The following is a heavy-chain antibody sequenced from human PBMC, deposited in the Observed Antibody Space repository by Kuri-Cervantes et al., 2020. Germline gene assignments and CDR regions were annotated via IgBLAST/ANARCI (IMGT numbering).Heavy chain of an antibody. D-gene: IGHD3-22*01. CDR1: GYTFTSYG. V-gene: IGHV1-18*01. CDR2: ISAYNGDT. J-gene: IGHJ5*01. CDR3: ARGDYYSQYEITLNFNS. Sequence: ASVKVSCKASGYTFTSYGISWVRQAPRQGLEWMGWISAYNGDTNYAQKLQGRVTMTTDTSTSTAYMELRSLRSDDTALYYCARGDYYSQYEITLNFNSWGQGTWVTVSS.